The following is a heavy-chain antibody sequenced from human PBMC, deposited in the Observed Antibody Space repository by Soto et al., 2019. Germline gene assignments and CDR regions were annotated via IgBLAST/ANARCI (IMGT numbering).Heavy chain of an antibody. J-gene: IGHJ4*02. D-gene: IGHD2-15*01. CDR2: ISGSGGST. CDR1: GFTFSSYA. Sequence: EVQLLESGGGLVQPGGSLRLSCAASGFTFSSYAMSWVRQAPGKGLEWVSAISGSGGSTYYADSVKGRFTISRDNSKNTLYLQMNSLRAEDTAVYYCAKGPETVVVAAAFHFDYWGQGTLVTVSS. V-gene: IGHV3-23*01. CDR3: AKGPETVVVAAAFHFDY.